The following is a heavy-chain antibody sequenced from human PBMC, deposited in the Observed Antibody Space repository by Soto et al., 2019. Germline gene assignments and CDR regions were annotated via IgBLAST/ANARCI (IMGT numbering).Heavy chain of an antibody. D-gene: IGHD2-15*01. CDR3: ARGQDGGNGDY. V-gene: IGHV3-21*01. CDR1: GFTFSSYS. Sequence: EVQLVESGGGLVKPGGSLRLSCAASGFTFSSYSMNWVRQAPGKGLEWVSSISSSSSYIYYADSVKGRFTISRDNAKNSLSLQMNSLRAEDTAVYYCARGQDGGNGDYWGQGTLVTVSS. J-gene: IGHJ4*02. CDR2: ISSSSSYI.